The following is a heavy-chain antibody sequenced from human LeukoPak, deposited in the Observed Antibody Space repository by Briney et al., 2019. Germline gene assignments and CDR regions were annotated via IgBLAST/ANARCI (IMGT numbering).Heavy chain of an antibody. Sequence: PGGSLRLSCAASGFTFSSYAMSWVRQAPGKGLEWVSAISGSGGSTYYADSVKGRFTISRDNSQNTLYLQMNSLRAEDTAVYYCAKADRYSGSYCSDFWGQGTLVTVSS. D-gene: IGHD1-26*01. CDR1: GFTFSSYA. CDR2: ISGSGGST. V-gene: IGHV3-23*01. CDR3: AKADRYSGSYCSDF. J-gene: IGHJ4*02.